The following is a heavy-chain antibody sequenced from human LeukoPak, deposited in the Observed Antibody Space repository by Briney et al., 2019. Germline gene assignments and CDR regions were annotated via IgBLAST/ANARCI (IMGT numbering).Heavy chain of an antibody. Sequence: PSETLSLTCTVSGGPVSSGSYYWNWIRQPPGKGLEWIGYVHNSGSINYNPSLQSRVTISIDTSKNQFSLKLTSVTAADTAVYYCARDRVVRTEGAFDPWGQGTLVTVSS. CDR2: VHNSGSI. CDR3: ARDRVVRTEGAFDP. D-gene: IGHD3-10*01. CDR1: GGPVSSGSYY. J-gene: IGHJ5*01. V-gene: IGHV4-61*01.